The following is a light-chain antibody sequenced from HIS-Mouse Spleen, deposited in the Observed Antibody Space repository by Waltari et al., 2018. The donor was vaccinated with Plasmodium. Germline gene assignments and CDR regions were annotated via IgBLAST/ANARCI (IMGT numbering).Light chain of an antibody. CDR3: QQYNNWPFT. Sequence: EIVMTQSPATLSVSPGERATLSCRASQSVSSNLAWYQPKPGQAPRLLIYGASTRATGIPARCSGSGSGTEFTLTISSLQSEDFAVYYCQQYNNWPFTFGPGTKVDIK. J-gene: IGKJ3*01. CDR2: GAS. V-gene: IGKV3-15*01. CDR1: QSVSSN.